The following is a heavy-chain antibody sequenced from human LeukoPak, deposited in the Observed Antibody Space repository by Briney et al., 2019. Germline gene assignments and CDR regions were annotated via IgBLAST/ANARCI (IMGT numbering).Heavy chain of an antibody. D-gene: IGHD6-19*01. V-gene: IGHV5-51*01. CDR2: IYPGDSDT. Sequence: GQSLKISCSGSGYNFSNHWIGWVRQTPGKGLEWMGIIYPGDSDTSYSPSFQGQVTVSADKSISTAYLQWGSLKASDTAMYYCARRGPVSGWFGDWGQGTLVTVSS. CDR3: ARRGPVSGWFGD. J-gene: IGHJ4*02. CDR1: GYNFSNHW.